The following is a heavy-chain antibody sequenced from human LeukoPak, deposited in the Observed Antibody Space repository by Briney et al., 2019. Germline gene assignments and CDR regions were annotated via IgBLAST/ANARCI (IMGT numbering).Heavy chain of an antibody. CDR3: TRLSGTYGTTSRILDS. D-gene: IGHD1-1*01. CDR1: GFTFTTYA. CDR2: IGGSGADT. V-gene: IGHV3-23*01. Sequence: PGGSLRLSCAASGFTFTTYAIMWVRQAPGKGLEWVSVIGGSGADTYFADSVKGRFTISRDNSKNTLYLQMNNLRAEDTAVYYCTRLSGTYGTTSRILDSWGQGTLVTLSS. J-gene: IGHJ4*02.